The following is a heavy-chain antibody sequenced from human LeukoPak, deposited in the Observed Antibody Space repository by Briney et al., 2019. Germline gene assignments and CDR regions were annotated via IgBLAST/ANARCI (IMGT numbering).Heavy chain of an antibody. Sequence: SETLSLTCTVSGGSISGYYWSWIRQPPGKGLEWIGYIYYSGSTNYNPSLKSRVTISVDTSKNQFSLKLSSVTAADTAVYYCARAYNYFDYWGQGTLVTVSS. CDR2: IYYSGST. D-gene: IGHD1-14*01. CDR1: GGSISGYY. CDR3: ARAYNYFDY. J-gene: IGHJ4*02. V-gene: IGHV4-59*01.